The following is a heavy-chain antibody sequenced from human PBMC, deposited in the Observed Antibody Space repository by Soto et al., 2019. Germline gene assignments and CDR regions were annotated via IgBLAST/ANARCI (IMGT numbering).Heavy chain of an antibody. CDR1: GGTCSNFG. Sequence: GGSLSLSCSAAGGTCSNFGVRWVRPCPGKGLEWVAVISYDGSQKHYADSVKGRFTISRDNSNKTLFLHMNSLRAEDAAVYYCAAMHYNFWSGSVDYWGQGIQVTVSS. CDR3: AAMHYNFWSGSVDY. J-gene: IGHJ4*02. D-gene: IGHD3-3*01. CDR2: ISYDGSQK. V-gene: IGHV3-30-3*01.